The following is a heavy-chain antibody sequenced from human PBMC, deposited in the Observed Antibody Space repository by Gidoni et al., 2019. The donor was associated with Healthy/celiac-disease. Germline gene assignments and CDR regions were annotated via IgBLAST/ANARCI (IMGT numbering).Heavy chain of an antibody. J-gene: IGHJ4*02. V-gene: IGHV3-23*01. CDR2: ISGRRGST. CDR3: AKPSRSLRRDFGFDY. CDR1: GFTFRSNA. D-gene: IGHD3-16*01. Sequence: EVQLLECGGGLVQPGGSLRLSCAAYGFTFRSNAMSGVRQAPGKGLEWVSAISGRRGSTYYADSVKGRFTISRDNSKNTLYLQMNGLRAEDTAVYYCAKPSRSLRRDFGFDYWGQGTLVTVSS.